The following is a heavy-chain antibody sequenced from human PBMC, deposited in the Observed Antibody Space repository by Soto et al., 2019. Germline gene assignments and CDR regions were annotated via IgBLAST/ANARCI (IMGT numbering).Heavy chain of an antibody. CDR3: ARQLVVVATSHWFDP. Sequence: PSETLSLTCTVSGGSISSSTYYWGWIRQPPGKGLEWIGNIYYSGSTYYNPSLKSRVTISVDTSKNQFSLKLSSVTAADTAVYYCARQLVVVATSHWFDPWGQGTLVTVSS. J-gene: IGHJ5*02. CDR1: GGSISSSTYY. D-gene: IGHD2-15*01. V-gene: IGHV4-39*01. CDR2: IYYSGST.